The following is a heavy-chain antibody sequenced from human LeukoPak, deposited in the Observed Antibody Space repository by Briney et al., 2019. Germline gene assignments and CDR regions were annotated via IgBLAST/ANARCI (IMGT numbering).Heavy chain of an antibody. J-gene: IGHJ3*01. CDR1: GFTVSSNY. CDR2: ISRDNINT. V-gene: IGHV3-23*01. CDR3: AKDQWEFLS. Sequence: GGSLRLSCAASGFTVSSNYMSWVRQTPGKGLEWVSTISRDNINTYYTDSVKGRFTISRDNSKNTLYLQMNSLRADDTAIYYCAKDQWEFLSWGQGTMVTVSS. D-gene: IGHD3-10*01.